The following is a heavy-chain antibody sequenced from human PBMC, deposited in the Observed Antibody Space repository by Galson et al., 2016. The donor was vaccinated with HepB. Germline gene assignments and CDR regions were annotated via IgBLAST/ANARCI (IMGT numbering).Heavy chain of an antibody. D-gene: IGHD3-16*01. CDR1: GFSFSNSG. CDR3: GKHGGFDY. J-gene: IGHJ4*02. Sequence: SLRLSCAASGFSFSNSGMSWVRQAPGRGLEWVSGITRSGDATNYADFVKGRFTSSRDNSKNTLYLYMNNLTAGDTAIYYCGKHGGFDYWGQGALVTVSS. V-gene: IGHV3-23*01. CDR2: ITRSGDAT.